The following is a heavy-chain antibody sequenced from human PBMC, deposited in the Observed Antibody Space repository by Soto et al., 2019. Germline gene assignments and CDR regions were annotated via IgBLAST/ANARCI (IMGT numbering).Heavy chain of an antibody. Sequence: PGGSLRLSCAASGFMFNNYAMSWVRQAPGKGLEWVSTVSVSGGTTYYADSLKGRFTISRDNSKKTVYLQMNRLRADDTAIYYCAKGLYYYASSGYRLFDYWGQGTLVTASS. CDR2: VSVSGGTT. CDR1: GFMFNNYA. CDR3: AKGLYYYASSGYRLFDY. V-gene: IGHV3-23*01. J-gene: IGHJ4*02. D-gene: IGHD3-22*01.